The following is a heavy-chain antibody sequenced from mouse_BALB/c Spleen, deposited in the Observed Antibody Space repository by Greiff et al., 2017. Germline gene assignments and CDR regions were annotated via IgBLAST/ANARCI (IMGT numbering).Heavy chain of an antibody. J-gene: IGHJ2*01. CDR2: IDPANGNT. V-gene: IGHV14-3*02. Sequence: EVQLVESGAELVKPGASVKLSCTASGFNIKDTYMPWVKQRPEQGLEWIGRIDPANGNTKYDPKFQGKATITADTSSNTAYLQLSSLTSEDTAVYYGARVGYGYAMDYWGQGTTLTVSS. D-gene: IGHD1-2*01. CDR1: GFNIKDTY. CDR3: ARVGYGYAMDY.